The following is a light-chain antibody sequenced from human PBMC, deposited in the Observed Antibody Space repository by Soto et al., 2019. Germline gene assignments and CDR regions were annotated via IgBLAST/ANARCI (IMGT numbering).Light chain of an antibody. CDR2: EAS. CDR1: QSVSRY. CDR3: QQRSNWTLT. Sequence: TQSPSTLSLSEGDRATLPCRASQSVSRYLAWYQQKPGQAPRLLMYEASTRDSGIPARFSGSGSGTEFTLTISSLQPEDFAVYYCQQRSNWTLTFGGGTKVDIK. J-gene: IGKJ4*02. V-gene: IGKV3-11*01.